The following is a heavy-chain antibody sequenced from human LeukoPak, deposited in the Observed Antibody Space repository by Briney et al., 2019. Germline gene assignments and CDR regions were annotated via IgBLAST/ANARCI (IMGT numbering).Heavy chain of an antibody. V-gene: IGHV3-7*01. Sequence: GGSLRLSCAASGFTFSSYWMSWVRQAPGKGLEWVANIKQDGSEKYYVDSVKGRFTISRDNAENSLYLQMNSLRAEDTAVYYCARVYYYGSGSYGFDPWGQGTLVTVSS. CDR2: IKQDGSEK. CDR3: ARVYYYGSGSYGFDP. CDR1: GFTFSSYW. J-gene: IGHJ5*02. D-gene: IGHD3-10*01.